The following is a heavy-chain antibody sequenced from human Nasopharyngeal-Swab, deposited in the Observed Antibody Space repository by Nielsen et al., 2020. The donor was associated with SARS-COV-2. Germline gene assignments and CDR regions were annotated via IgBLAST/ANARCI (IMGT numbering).Heavy chain of an antibody. CDR2: IKSRSDGGTT. Sequence: GESLKISCAASGLTCSKAGMNRVRQAPGRGLEWVGRIKSRSDGGTTYYAAPVKGRFTISRDDSENTVYLQMNSLQTDDTAVYYCSTGGYTSGLDYWGQGTLVTVSS. D-gene: IGHD5-18*01. CDR1: GLTCSKAG. V-gene: IGHV3-15*01. J-gene: IGHJ4*02. CDR3: STGGYTSGLDY.